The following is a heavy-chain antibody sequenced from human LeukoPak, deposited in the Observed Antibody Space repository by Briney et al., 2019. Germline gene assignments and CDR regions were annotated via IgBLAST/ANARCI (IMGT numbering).Heavy chain of an antibody. V-gene: IGHV4-34*01. CDR2: INHSGST. CDR1: GGSFSDYY. J-gene: IGHJ4*02. Sequence: SETLSLTCAVYGGSFSDYYWSWIRQPPGKGLEWIGEINHSGSTNYNPSLKSRVTISVDTSKNQFSLKLSSVTAADTAVYYCARGSKWYFDYWGQGTLVTVSS. D-gene: IGHD1-26*01. CDR3: ARGSKWYFDY.